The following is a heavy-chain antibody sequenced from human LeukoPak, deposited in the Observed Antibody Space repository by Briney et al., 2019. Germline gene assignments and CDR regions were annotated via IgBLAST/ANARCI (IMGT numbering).Heavy chain of an antibody. V-gene: IGHV1-46*01. J-gene: IGHJ6*02. CDR3: SLEWGVVTAINYYYYGMDV. CDR1: GYTFTSYY. D-gene: IGHD2-21*02. Sequence: ASVKVSCKASGYTFTSYYMHWVRQAPGQGLEWMGIINPSGGSTSYAQKFQGRVTMTRDTSTSTVYMELSGLRSEDTAVYYCSLEWGVVTAINYYYYGMDVWGQGTTVTVSS. CDR2: INPSGGST.